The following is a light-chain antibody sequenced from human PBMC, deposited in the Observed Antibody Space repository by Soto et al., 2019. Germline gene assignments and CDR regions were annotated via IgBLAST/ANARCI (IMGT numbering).Light chain of an antibody. CDR2: GAS. Sequence: VLTTSAATLSLSPGERATLSCSAIQSLSNNIYLAWYQQKPGQAPRLLIYGASSRATGIPNRFSGSGSGTDFTLTISSLQPDDFATYYWQQYNCYSWTVGQGTKVDIK. CDR1: QSLSNNIY. CDR3: QQYNCYSWT. V-gene: IGKV3-20*01. J-gene: IGKJ1*01.